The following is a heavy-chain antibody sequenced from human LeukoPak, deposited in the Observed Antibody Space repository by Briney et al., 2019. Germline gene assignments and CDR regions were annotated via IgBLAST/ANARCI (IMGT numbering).Heavy chain of an antibody. Sequence: GGSLRLSCAASGFTFSDYYMSWIRQAPGKGLEWVSYISSSGSTIYYADSVKGRFTISRDNAKNSLYLQMNSLRAEDTAVYYCARERYYYDGSGAPFDPWGQGTLVTVSS. V-gene: IGHV3-11*01. CDR3: ARERYYYDGSGAPFDP. CDR1: GFTFSDYY. D-gene: IGHD3-22*01. CDR2: ISSSGSTI. J-gene: IGHJ5*02.